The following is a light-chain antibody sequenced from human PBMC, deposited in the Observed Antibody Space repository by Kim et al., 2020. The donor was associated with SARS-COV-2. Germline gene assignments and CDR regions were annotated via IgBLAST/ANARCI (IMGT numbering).Light chain of an antibody. CDR1: NNKSKG. CDR2: NDS. V-gene: IGLV3-21*01. CDR3: QVWESSSDHLV. J-gene: IGLJ3*02. Sequence: KRARITVRGTNNKSKGEHCYRQKQGQAPVPVMDNDSDRPRGTAGRVSGSSSGNATTLTISRVGAGDEADYDCQVWESSSDHLVFGGGTQLTVL.